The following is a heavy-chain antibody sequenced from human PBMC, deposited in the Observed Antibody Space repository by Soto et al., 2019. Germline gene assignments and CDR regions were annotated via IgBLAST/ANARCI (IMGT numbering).Heavy chain of an antibody. D-gene: IGHD5-18*01. CDR2: ILYSGST. V-gene: IGHV4-59*01. J-gene: IGHJ6*02. Sequence: SETLSLTCAVYGGSFSGYYWSWIRQPPGKGLEWIGYILYSGSTKYNPSLKSRVTISVDTSKNQFSLKLSSVTAADTAVYYCGRGEYSYGSLYYYGMDVWGQGTTVTVSS. CDR3: GRGEYSYGSLYYYGMDV. CDR1: GGSFSGYY.